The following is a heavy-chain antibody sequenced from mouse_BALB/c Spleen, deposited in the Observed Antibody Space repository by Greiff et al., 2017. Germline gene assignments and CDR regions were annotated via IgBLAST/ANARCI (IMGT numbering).Heavy chain of an antibody. CDR1: GFTITDYY. D-gene: IGHD1-1*01. J-gene: IGHJ3*01. Sequence: VQLQQSGAELVKPGASVKLSCTASGFTITDYYMHWVKQRPEQGLEWIGRIDPANGNTKYDPKFTGKATITANKYSNTAYLQRSNLTSEDTAVYYWAAYYYDSSMAYWGQGTLVTVSA. V-gene: IGHV14-3*02. CDR2: IDPANGNT. CDR3: AAYYYDSSMAY.